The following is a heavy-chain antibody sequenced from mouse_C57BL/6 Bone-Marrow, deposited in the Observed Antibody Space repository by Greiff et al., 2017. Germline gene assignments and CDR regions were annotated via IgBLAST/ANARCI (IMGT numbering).Heavy chain of an antibody. J-gene: IGHJ1*03. CDR1: GYTFTNYW. Sequence: VQLQESGAGLVRPGTSLKMSCKASGYTFTNYWIGWAKQRPGHGLEWIGDIYPGGGYTNYNEQCKGKATLTADKSSSTAYMQFSSLTSEDSAIYYCARRGLRWYFDVWGTGTTVTVSS. D-gene: IGHD3-1*01. CDR2: IYPGGGYT. CDR3: ARRGLRWYFDV. V-gene: IGHV1-63*01.